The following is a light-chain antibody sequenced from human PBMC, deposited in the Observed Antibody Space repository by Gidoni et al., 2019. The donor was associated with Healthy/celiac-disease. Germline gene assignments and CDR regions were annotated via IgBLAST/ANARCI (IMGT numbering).Light chain of an antibody. J-gene: IGKJ2*01. CDR2: EVS. Sequence: DIVMTQTPLSLSVTPGQPASISCKSSQSLLHSDGKTYLYWYLQTPGQSPQLLIYEVSNRCSGVPDRLSGSRSGTDYTLKISRGEAEDVGVYYCMQSIHLPVYTFGQGTKLEIK. CDR3: MQSIHLPVYT. V-gene: IGKV2D-29*02. CDR1: QSLLHSDGKTY.